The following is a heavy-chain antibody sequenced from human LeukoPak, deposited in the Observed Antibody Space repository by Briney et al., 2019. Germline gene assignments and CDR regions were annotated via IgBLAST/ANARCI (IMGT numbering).Heavy chain of an antibody. J-gene: IGHJ3*02. CDR3: ATSLLGTAPAFDI. CDR1: GGSFSGYY. D-gene: IGHD2-21*02. CDR2: INHSGST. V-gene: IGHV4-34*01. Sequence: PSETLSLTCAVYGGSFSGYYWSWIRQPPGKGLEWIGEINHSGSTNYNPSLKSRVTISVDTSKNQFSLKLSSVTAADTAVYYCATSLLGTAPAFDIWGQGTMVTVSS.